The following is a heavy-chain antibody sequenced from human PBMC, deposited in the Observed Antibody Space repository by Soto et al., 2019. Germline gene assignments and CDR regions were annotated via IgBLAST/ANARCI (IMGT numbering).Heavy chain of an antibody. Sequence: GGSLRLSCAASGFTFSSYSMNWVRQAPGKGLEWVSSISSSSSYIYYADSVKGRFTISRDNARNSVFLLLNSLRAEDTAIYYYARDKDWAFDYWGQGTLVTVSS. CDR1: GFTFSSYS. CDR2: ISSSSSYI. V-gene: IGHV3-21*01. CDR3: ARDKDWAFDY. D-gene: IGHD3-9*01. J-gene: IGHJ4*02.